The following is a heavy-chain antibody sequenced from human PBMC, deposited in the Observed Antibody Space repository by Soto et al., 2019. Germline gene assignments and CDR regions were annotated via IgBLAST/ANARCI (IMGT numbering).Heavy chain of an antibody. CDR3: ARGREYCSSTSCYLEVDRFDP. Sequence: SETLSLTWAVYGGSFSGYYWSWIRQPPGKGLEWIGEINHSGSTNYNPSLKSRVTISVDTSKNQFSLKLSSVTAADTAVYYCARGREYCSSTSCYLEVDRFDPWGQGTLVTVSS. D-gene: IGHD2-2*01. V-gene: IGHV4-34*01. CDR2: INHSGST. J-gene: IGHJ5*02. CDR1: GGSFSGYY.